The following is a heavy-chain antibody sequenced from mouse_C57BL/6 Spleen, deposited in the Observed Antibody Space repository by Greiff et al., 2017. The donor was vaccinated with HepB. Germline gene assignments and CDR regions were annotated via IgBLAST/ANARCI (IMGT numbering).Heavy chain of an antibody. CDR1: GYTFTSYW. J-gene: IGHJ2*01. CDR3: ARGGYYSNSFDY. Sequence: QVQLQQPGAELVMPGASVKLSCKASGYTFTSYWMHRVKQRPGQGLEWIGEIVPSDSYTNYNQKFKGKSTLTVDKSSSTAYMQLSSLTSEDSAVYYCARGGYYSNSFDYWGQGTTLTVSS. D-gene: IGHD2-5*01. V-gene: IGHV1-69*01. CDR2: IVPSDSYT.